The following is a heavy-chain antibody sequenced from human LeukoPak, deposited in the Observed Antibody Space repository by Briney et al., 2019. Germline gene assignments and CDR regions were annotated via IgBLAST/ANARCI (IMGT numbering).Heavy chain of an antibody. CDR3: AKVRRLRIWFGELWRAFDI. CDR1: GFTFSSYG. V-gene: IGHV3-30*02. J-gene: IGHJ3*02. CDR2: IRYDGSNK. D-gene: IGHD3-10*01. Sequence: GGSLRLSCAASGFTFSSYGMHWVRQAPGKGLEWVAFIRYDGSNKYYADSVKGRFTISRDNSKNTLYLQMNSLRAEDTAVYYCAKVRRLRIWFGELWRAFDIWGQGTMVTVSS.